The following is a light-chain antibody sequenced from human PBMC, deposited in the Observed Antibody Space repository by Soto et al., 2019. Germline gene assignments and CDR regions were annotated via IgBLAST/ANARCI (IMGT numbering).Light chain of an antibody. J-gene: IGKJ4*01. CDR1: QVISSW. Sequence: DIQMTQSPASVCASVGDRVTSTCRASQVISSWLAWYQQNPGKAPNLLIYAASSFQNGVPSSLGGSGSGTDFTITIRSLQPEDFATYFCQQANSFPRHFGGGTKVDIK. CDR3: QQANSFPRH. V-gene: IGKV1-12*01. CDR2: AAS.